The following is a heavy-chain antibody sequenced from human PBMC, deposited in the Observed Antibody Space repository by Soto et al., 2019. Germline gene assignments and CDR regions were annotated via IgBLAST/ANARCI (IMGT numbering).Heavy chain of an antibody. Sequence: EVQLVESGGGLVQPGGSLRLSCAASGFTFTTYWMHWVRQAPGKGLVWVSRINSDGSSTNYADSVKGRFTISRDNAQNTXFLQMDSLRPEDTAVYYCARPPMSSGSYSGWYFDLWGRGTLVTVSS. J-gene: IGHJ2*01. CDR3: ARPPMSSGSYSGWYFDL. V-gene: IGHV3-74*01. CDR1: GFTFTTYW. D-gene: IGHD1-26*01. CDR2: INSDGSST.